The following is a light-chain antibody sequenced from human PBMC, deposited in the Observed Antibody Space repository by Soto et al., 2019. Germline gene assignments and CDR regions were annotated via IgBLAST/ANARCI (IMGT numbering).Light chain of an antibody. CDR1: QGISTW. V-gene: IGKV1-5*01. CDR2: SAS. J-gene: IGKJ4*01. CDR3: HQYDGN. Sequence: DIQMTQSPSTLSASVGDRVIITGRASQGISTWLAWYQQTPGEGPKLLIDSASTLQRGVPSRFSGSGSGTEFTLTISGLQPGDLATSYCHQYDGNFGGGTRVEIK.